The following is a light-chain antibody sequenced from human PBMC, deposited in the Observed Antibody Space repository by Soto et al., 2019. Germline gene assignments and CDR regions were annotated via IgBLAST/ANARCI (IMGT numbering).Light chain of an antibody. CDR3: ETWDSSLSAVV. Sequence: QSVLTQPPSVSAAPGQKVTISCSGGSSNIGNNYISWYQHLPGTAPKLLIYDNIQRPSGIPDRFSGSKSGTSATLGITGLQTGDEAVYYCETWDSSLSAVVFGGGTKVTVL. J-gene: IGLJ3*02. CDR2: DNI. CDR1: SSNIGNNY. V-gene: IGLV1-51*01.